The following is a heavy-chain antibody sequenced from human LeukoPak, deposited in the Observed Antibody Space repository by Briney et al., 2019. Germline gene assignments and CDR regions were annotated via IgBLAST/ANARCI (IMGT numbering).Heavy chain of an antibody. V-gene: IGHV4-59*01. CDR3: ASSRGVVTPFDY. CDR2: IYYSGST. CDR1: GGSITSYY. J-gene: IGHJ4*02. D-gene: IGHD2-21*02. Sequence: SETLSLTCTVSGGSITSYYWSWIRQPPGKGLEWNGYIYYSGSTDYNPSLKSRVTISLDTSRIQFSLELTSMTAADTAVYYCASSRGVVTPFDYWGQGTLGTVSS.